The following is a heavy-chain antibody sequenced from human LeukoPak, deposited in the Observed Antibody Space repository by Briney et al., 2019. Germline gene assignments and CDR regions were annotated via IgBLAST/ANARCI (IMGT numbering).Heavy chain of an antibody. CDR2: IYYSGST. J-gene: IGHJ3*02. Sequence: PSETLSLTCTVSGGSISSYYWSWIRQPPGEGLEWIGYIYYSGSTNYNPSLKSRVTISVDTSKNQFSLKLSSVTAADTAVYYCARHADHTYSSGWYSAFDIWGQGTMVTVSS. CDR1: GGSISSYY. CDR3: ARHADHTYSSGWYSAFDI. D-gene: IGHD6-19*01. V-gene: IGHV4-59*08.